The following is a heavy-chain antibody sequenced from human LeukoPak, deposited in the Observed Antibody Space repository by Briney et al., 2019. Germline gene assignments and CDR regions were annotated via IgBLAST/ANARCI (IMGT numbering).Heavy chain of an antibody. CDR3: AREDSGYDRGDYFYYAMDV. V-gene: IGHV3-30*04. Sequence: SGGSLRLSCAASGFTFSDYDMNWVRQAPGEGLEWVALISNDGINEYYEDSVKGRFSISRDNSKNTLYLQMNSLRAEDTAVYYCAREDSGYDRGDYFYYAMDVWGQGTTVTVSS. J-gene: IGHJ6*02. D-gene: IGHD5-12*01. CDR1: GFTFSDYD. CDR2: ISNDGINE.